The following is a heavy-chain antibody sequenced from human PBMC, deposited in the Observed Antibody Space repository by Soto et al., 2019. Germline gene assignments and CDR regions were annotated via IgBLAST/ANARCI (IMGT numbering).Heavy chain of an antibody. CDR1: GGTFSSYA. CDR3: ARAYIVLVPAAKYYYYYYGMDV. D-gene: IGHD2-2*01. Sequence: SVKVSCKASGGTFSSYAISWVRQAPGQGLEWMGGIIPIFGTANYAQKFQGRVTITADESTSTAYMELSSLRSEDTAVYYCARAYIVLVPAAKYYYYYYGMDVWGQGTTVTVSS. V-gene: IGHV1-69*13. CDR2: IIPIFGTA. J-gene: IGHJ6*02.